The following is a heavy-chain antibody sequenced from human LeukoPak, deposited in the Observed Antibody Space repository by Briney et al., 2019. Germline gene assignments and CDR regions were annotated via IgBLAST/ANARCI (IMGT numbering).Heavy chain of an antibody. V-gene: IGHV3-30*04. D-gene: IGHD6-25*01. CDR2: ISYDGSNK. Sequence: GRSLRLSCAASGFTFSSYAMHWARQAPGKGLEWVAVISYDGSNKYYADSVKGRFTISRDNSKNTLYLQMNSLRAEDTAVYYCARELSGGFDYWRQGMLVTVPS. CDR1: GFTFSSYA. CDR3: ARELSGGFDY. J-gene: IGHJ4*02.